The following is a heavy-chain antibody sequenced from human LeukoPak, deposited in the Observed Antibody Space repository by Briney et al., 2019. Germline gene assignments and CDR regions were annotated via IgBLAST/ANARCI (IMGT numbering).Heavy chain of an antibody. J-gene: IGHJ5*02. D-gene: IGHD5-24*01. CDR3: AREDRDGYNFGWFDP. V-gene: IGHV4-4*02. Sequence: SGTLSLTCAVSGGSISSSNWWSWVRQPPGKGLEWIGEIYHSGSTNYNPSLKSRVTISVDRSKNQFSLKLSSVTAADTAVYYCAREDRDGYNFGWFDPWGQGTLVTVSS. CDR2: IYHSGST. CDR1: GGSISSSNW.